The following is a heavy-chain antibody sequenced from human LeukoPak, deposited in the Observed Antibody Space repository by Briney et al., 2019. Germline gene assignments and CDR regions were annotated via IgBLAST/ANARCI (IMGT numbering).Heavy chain of an antibody. D-gene: IGHD2-15*01. J-gene: IGHJ3*01. V-gene: IGHV1-2*06. CDR1: GYSFTGYY. CDR2: TNPNSGGT. Sequence: ASVKVSCKASGYSFTGYYMHWVRQAPGQGLEWMGRTNPNSGGTNYAQKFQGRVTMTRDTSIGTDYMELSGLRSDDTAVYYCASGGGSFGDVWGQGTMVTVSS. CDR3: ASGGGSFGDV.